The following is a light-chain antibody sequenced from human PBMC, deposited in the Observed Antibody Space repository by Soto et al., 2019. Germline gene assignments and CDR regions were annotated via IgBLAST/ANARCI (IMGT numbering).Light chain of an antibody. CDR2: AAS. V-gene: IGKV1-5*01. Sequence: DIQMTQSPSTLSGSVGDRVTITCRASQTISSWLAWYQQKPGKAPKLLIYAASSLQSGVPSRLSGSGSGTEFTLTIRSLQPDDFATYYCQQYNSYWTFGQGTKVDIK. CDR3: QQYNSYWT. J-gene: IGKJ1*01. CDR1: QTISSW.